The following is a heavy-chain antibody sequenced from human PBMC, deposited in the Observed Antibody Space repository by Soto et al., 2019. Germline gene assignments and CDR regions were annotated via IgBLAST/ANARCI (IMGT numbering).Heavy chain of an antibody. Sequence: TSETLSLTCTVSGGSISNYYWSWIRQPPGKGLEWIGYMYYYGSTNYNPSLKSRVTISVDTSNNQSSLKLSSVTAADTAVYYCARRRSSGEPYYFDYWGQGTPVTVSS. CDR3: ARRRSSGEPYYFDY. CDR2: MYYYGST. D-gene: IGHD3-10*01. V-gene: IGHV4-59*08. CDR1: GGSISNYY. J-gene: IGHJ4*02.